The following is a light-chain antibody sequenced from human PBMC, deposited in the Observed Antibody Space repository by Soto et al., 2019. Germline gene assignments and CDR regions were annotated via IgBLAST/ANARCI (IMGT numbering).Light chain of an antibody. CDR2: GAS. J-gene: IGKJ1*01. V-gene: IGKV3-20*01. CDR3: QQYGSSPRT. Sequence: EVVWTQSPGTLSLSPGERATLSCRASQSVSSSYLAWYQQKPGQAPRLLIYGASSRATGIPERFSGSGSGTDFPLTISRLEREDFAVYYCQQYGSSPRTFAQGPKVEI. CDR1: QSVSSSY.